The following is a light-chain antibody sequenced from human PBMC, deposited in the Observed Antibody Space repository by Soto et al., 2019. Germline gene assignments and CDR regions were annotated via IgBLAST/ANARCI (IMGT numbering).Light chain of an antibody. J-gene: IGKJ5*01. V-gene: IGKV3-15*01. CDR1: QSVNSN. Sequence: EIVMTQAPATLSMSPGERATLSCRASQSVNSNLAWYHQKPGQAPRLLIFGASTRATGIPARFSGSGSGTEFTPTFSSLQSEDFAVYYCQQYNNWPPTFGQGTRLEIK. CDR2: GAS. CDR3: QQYNNWPPT.